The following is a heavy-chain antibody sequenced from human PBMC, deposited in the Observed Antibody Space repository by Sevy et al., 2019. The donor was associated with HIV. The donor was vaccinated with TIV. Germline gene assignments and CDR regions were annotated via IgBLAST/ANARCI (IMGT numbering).Heavy chain of an antibody. J-gene: IGHJ5*01. Sequence: SETLSLTCAVYGGSFSGYYWNWIRQSPGKGLEWIGEIHHSGSTHYNPSLKSRVTISVDTSKNQFSLRLNSVTAADTAVYYCARATLVVVVPGAPSWFDPWGQGTLVTVSS. CDR1: GGSFSGYY. CDR2: IHHSGST. V-gene: IGHV4-34*01. D-gene: IGHD2-2*01. CDR3: ARATLVVVVPGAPSWFDP.